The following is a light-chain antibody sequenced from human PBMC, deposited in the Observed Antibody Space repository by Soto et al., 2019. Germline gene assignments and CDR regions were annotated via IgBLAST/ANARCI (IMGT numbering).Light chain of an antibody. CDR3: QQRWYLPGT. Sequence: EIVLTPSPATLSLSPGERATLSCRASPSVTNFLAWYQQKPGQAPRLLIYDTSKRATGMPARFSGSWSGTDFTLTLSSLEAEDFAVYYCQQRWYLPGTFGQGTKVDIK. V-gene: IGKV3-11*01. CDR1: PSVTNF. J-gene: IGKJ1*01. CDR2: DTS.